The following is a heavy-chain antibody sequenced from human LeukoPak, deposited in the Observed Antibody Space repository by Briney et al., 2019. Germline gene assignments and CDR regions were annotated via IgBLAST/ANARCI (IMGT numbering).Heavy chain of an antibody. V-gene: IGHV4-61*01. D-gene: IGHD4-17*01. CDR3: ARYSVTTIDY. J-gene: IGHJ4*02. CDR2: IYYSGST. Sequence: SQTLSLTCTVSGGSISSGSYYWRWIRQPPGKGLEWIGYIYYSGSTNYNPSLKSRVTISVDTSKNQFSLKLSSVTAAGTAVYYCARYSVTTIDYWGQGTLVTVSS. CDR1: GGSISSGSYY.